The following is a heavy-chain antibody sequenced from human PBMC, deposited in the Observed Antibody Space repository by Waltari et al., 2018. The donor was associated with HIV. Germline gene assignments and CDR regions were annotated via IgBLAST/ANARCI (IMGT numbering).Heavy chain of an antibody. CDR3: CTSKMVVAGSPRVGLGY. Sequence: DVQLVESGGDTVRPGGSLRLSCAASGFTFTCAWMTWFRQRPGRGLEWVGRIKSKNDGEITDYGARVEGRFSISRDDSRKTLFLQMDSLGPDDTGLYYCCTSKMVVAGSPRVGLGYWGQGTRVIVSP. CDR1: GFTFTCAW. V-gene: IGHV3-15*05. D-gene: IGHD2-8*01. J-gene: IGHJ4*02. CDR2: IKSKNDGEIT.